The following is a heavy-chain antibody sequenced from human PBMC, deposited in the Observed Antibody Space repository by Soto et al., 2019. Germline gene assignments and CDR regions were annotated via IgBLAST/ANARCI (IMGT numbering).Heavy chain of an antibody. Sequence: GVSLTLACAASGFSFSRYSVTWVRQAPGKGLEWVSTISGSGGSTYYADSVKGRFTIARDNSKNTLYLQMNSLRAEDTAVYYCAKDQGSSWYEIDYWGQGTLVTVSS. D-gene: IGHD6-13*01. J-gene: IGHJ4*02. V-gene: IGHV3-23*01. CDR2: ISGSGGST. CDR1: GFSFSRYS. CDR3: AKDQGSSWYEIDY.